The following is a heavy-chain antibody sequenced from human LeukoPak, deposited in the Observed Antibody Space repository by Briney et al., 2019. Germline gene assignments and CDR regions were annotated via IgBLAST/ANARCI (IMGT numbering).Heavy chain of an antibody. CDR3: ARGHPLLDY. CDR2: INHSGGA. J-gene: IGHJ4*02. CDR1: GGSFSGYY. V-gene: IGHV4-34*01. D-gene: IGHD2-21*02. Sequence: PSETLSLTCAVYGGSFSGYYWTWIRQPPGKWLEWIGEINHSGGANYNPSLKSRVTISVDTSKNQFSLKLSSVTAADTAVYYCARGHPLLDYWGQGTLVAVSS.